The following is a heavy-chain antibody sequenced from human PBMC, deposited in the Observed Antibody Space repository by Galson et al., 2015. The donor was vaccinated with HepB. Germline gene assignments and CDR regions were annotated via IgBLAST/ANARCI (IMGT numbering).Heavy chain of an antibody. CDR3: AKVPGYLVVKMPYFDY. CDR2: IYYSGST. D-gene: IGHD3-22*01. V-gene: IGHV4-59*01. Sequence: SETLSLTCTVSGGSISSSYWSWIRQPPGKGLEWIGYIYYSGSTNYNPSLKSRVTISVDTSKNQFSLKLSSVTAADTAVYYCAKVPGYLVVKMPYFDYWGQGTLVTVSS. CDR1: GGSISSSY. J-gene: IGHJ4*02.